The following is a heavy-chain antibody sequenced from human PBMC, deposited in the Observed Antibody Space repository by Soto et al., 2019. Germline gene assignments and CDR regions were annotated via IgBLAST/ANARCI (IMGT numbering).Heavy chain of an antibody. Sequence: EVQLVESGGGVVRPGGFLRLSCAASGFTFDDYGMSWVRQAPGKGLEWGSGINWNGGSTGYADSVKGRFTISRDNAKNSLYLQMNSLRAEDTALYHCARGNGDCSGGSCYGYYYYMDVWGKGTTVTVSS. V-gene: IGHV3-20*01. D-gene: IGHD2-15*01. CDR2: INWNGGST. J-gene: IGHJ6*03. CDR3: ARGNGDCSGGSCYGYYYYMDV. CDR1: GFTFDDYG.